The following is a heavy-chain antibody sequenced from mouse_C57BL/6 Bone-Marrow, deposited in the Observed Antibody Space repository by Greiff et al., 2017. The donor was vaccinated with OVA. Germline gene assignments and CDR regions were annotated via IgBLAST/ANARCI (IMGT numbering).Heavy chain of an antibody. J-gene: IGHJ2*01. Sequence: VQLQQSGAELARPGASVKLSCKASGYTFTSYGISWVKQRTGQGLEWIGEIYPRSGNTYYNEKFKGKATLTADKSSSTAYMELRSLTSVDSAVXFCASLGYGSSVGYWGQGTTLTVSS. CDR3: ASLGYGSSVGY. D-gene: IGHD1-1*01. V-gene: IGHV1-81*01. CDR2: IYPRSGNT. CDR1: GYTFTSYG.